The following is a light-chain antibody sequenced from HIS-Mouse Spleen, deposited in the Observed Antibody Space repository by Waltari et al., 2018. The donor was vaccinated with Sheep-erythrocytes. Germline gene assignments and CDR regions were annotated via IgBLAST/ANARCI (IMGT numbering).Light chain of an antibody. CDR2: DVS. CDR1: SSDVGGYNY. CDR3: CSYAGSYTLV. V-gene: IGLV2-11*01. J-gene: IGLJ2*01. Sequence: QSALTQPRSVSGSPGQSVTISCTGTSSDVGGYNYVSWYQQHPGKAPKPMIYDVSKRPSVVPARFSGSKSGNTASLTISGLQAEDEADYYCCSYAGSYTLVFGGGTKLTVL.